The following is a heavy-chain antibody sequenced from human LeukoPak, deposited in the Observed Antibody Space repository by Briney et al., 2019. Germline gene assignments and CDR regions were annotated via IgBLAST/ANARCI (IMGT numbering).Heavy chain of an antibody. D-gene: IGHD3-10*01. CDR1: GGSFSGYY. J-gene: IGHJ5*02. CDR3: ARHLVRGVIPTPNWFDP. V-gene: IGHV4-34*01. Sequence: PSETLSLTCAVYGGSFSGYYWSWIRQPPGKGLEWIGEINHSGSTNYNPSLKSRVTISVDTSKNQFSLKLSSVTAADTAVYYCARHLVRGVIPTPNWFDPWGQGTLVTVSS. CDR2: INHSGST.